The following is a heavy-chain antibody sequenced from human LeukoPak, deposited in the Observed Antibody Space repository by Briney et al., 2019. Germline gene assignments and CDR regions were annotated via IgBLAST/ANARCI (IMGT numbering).Heavy chain of an antibody. CDR2: INPNSGGT. CDR1: GYTFTGYY. J-gene: IGHJ4*02. V-gene: IGHV1-2*02. Sequence: ASVKVSCKASGYTFTGYYMHWVRQAPGQGLEWMGWINPNSGGTNYAQKFQGRVTMTRDTFISTAYMELSRLRSDDTAVYYCARGPWIQLWLLQLDYWGQGTLVTVSS. CDR3: ARGPWIQLWLLQLDY. D-gene: IGHD5-18*01.